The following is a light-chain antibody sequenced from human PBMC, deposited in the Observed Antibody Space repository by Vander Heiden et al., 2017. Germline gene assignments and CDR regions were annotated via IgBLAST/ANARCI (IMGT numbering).Light chain of an antibody. V-gene: IGLV8-61*01. CDR1: SGSVSTSYY. Sequence: QTVVTQEPSFSVSPGGTVTLTCGLSSGSVSTSYYPSWYQQTPGQAPRTLIYSTNTRSSGVPDRFSGSSLGNKAAPTITGAQADDESDYYCGLYMGSGWVFGGGTKLTVL. CDR2: STN. J-gene: IGLJ3*02. CDR3: GLYMGSGWV.